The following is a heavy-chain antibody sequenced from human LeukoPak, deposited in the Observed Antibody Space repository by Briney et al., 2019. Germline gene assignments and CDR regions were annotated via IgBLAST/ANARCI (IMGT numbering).Heavy chain of an antibody. V-gene: IGHV3-53*01. CDR3: ARDLNYDSAY. D-gene: IGHD3-22*01. CDR1: GFTVSSNY. CDR2: IYSGGTT. Sequence: GGSLRLSCAASGFTVSSNYMSWVRQAPGKGLEWVSVIYSGGTTYYADSVKGRFTISRDNSKNTVYLQMNSLRAEDTAVYYCARDLNYDSAYWGQGTLVTVSS. J-gene: IGHJ4*02.